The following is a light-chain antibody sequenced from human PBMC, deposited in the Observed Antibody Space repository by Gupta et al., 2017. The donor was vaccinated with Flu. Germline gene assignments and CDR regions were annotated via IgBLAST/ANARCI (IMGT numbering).Light chain of an antibody. CDR2: GAA. J-gene: IGKJ2*01. V-gene: IGKV3-20*01. CDR1: QSISSTY. CDR3: QQDGRKRSYA. Sequence: EIVFTQSPGTLSLSPGEAATLTCRASQSISSTYITWYQQQPGQAPRLLIYGAANRATGIPDRFSGSGCGTKYSITISRREPEDFAVYYCQQDGRKRSYAFGQGTKVEIK.